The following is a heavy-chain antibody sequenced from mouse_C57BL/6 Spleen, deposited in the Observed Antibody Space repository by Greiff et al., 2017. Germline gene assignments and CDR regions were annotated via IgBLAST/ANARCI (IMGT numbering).Heavy chain of an antibody. Sequence: VQLQQSGAELVKPGASVKISCKASGYAFSIYWMNWVKQRPGKGLEWIGQIYPGDGDTNYNGKFKGKATLTADKSSSTAYMQLSSLTSEDSAVYFCARSDTTVVADYAMDYWGQGTSVTVSS. CDR3: ARSDTTVVADYAMDY. V-gene: IGHV1-80*01. J-gene: IGHJ4*01. D-gene: IGHD1-1*01. CDR2: IYPGDGDT. CDR1: GYAFSIYW.